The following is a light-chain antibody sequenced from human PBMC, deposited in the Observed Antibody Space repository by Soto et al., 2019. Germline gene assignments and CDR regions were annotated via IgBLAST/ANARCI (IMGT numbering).Light chain of an antibody. J-gene: IGKJ4*01. CDR2: GAS. V-gene: IGKV3-20*01. Sequence: EIVLTQSRATLSLSPGERAALSYRASQSVRSYLAWYQQKPGRAPRLLIYGASSRATGIPDRFSGSGSGTDFTLTISRLEPEDFAVYDCQQYSSPPLTFGGGTKVDIK. CDR1: QSVRSY. CDR3: QQYSSPPLT.